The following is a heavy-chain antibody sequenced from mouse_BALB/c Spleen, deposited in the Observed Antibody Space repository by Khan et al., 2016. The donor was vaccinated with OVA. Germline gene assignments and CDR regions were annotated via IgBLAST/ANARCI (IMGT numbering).Heavy chain of an antibody. V-gene: IGHV5-6*01. Sequence: EVQLLETGGDLVKTGGSLKLSCAASGFTFSTYGMSWVRQTPDKRLEWVATISSGGHYTYYIDSVKGRFTISRDNDKNILYLQMTSLRSEDTAMYYCARLAYYYNSEGFAYWGQGTLVTVSA. CDR2: ISSGGHYT. D-gene: IGHD1-1*02. CDR1: GFTFSTYG. CDR3: ARLAYYYNSEGFAY. J-gene: IGHJ3*01.